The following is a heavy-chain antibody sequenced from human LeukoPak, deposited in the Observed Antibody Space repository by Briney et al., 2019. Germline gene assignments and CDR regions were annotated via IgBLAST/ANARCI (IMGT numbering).Heavy chain of an antibody. J-gene: IGHJ4*02. D-gene: IGHD4-17*01. CDR1: GGSISSGSYY. CDR3: ATASTTVTYFDY. Sequence: SQTLSLTCTVSGGSISSGSYYWSWIRQPAGKGLEWIGRIYTSGSTNYTPSLKSRVTISVDTSKNQFSLKLSSVTAADTAVYYCATASTTVTYFDYWGQGTLVTVSS. CDR2: IYTSGST. V-gene: IGHV4-61*02.